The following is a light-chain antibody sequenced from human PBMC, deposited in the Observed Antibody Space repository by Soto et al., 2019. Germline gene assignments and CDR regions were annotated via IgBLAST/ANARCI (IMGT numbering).Light chain of an antibody. J-gene: IGKJ1*01. V-gene: IGKV1-39*01. CDR1: QGISSY. CDR3: QQRET. CDR2: AAS. Sequence: DIQMTQSPSSLSASVGDRVTITCRASQGISSYLAWYQQKPGKAPKLLIYAASTLQSGVPSRFSGSGSGTDFTLTISSLQPEDFATYYCQQRETFGQGTKVDIK.